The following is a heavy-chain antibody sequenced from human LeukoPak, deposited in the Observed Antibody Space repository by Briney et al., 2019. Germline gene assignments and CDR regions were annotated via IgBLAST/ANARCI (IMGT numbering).Heavy chain of an antibody. CDR2: IYTSGST. J-gene: IGHJ6*03. Sequence: SETLSLTCTVSSGSITNYYWSWIRQPAGKGLEWIGRIYTSGSTNYNPSLKSRVTISVDTSKNQFSLKLSSVTAADTAVYYCARSTPSSGSYRQYYYYYYYMDVWGKGTTVTISS. CDR3: ARSTPSSGSYRQYYYYYYYMDV. V-gene: IGHV4-4*07. CDR1: SGSITNYY. D-gene: IGHD3-10*01.